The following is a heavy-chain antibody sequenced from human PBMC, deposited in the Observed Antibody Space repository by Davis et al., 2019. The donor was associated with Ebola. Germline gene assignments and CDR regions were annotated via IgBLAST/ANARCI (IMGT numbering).Heavy chain of an antibody. J-gene: IGHJ6*02. Sequence: SETLSLTCTVSGGSISSYYWSWIRQPPGKGLEWIGEINHSGSTNYNPSLKSRVTISVDTSKNQFSLKLSSVTAADTAVYYCARGVGGYCSSTSCRAEYYYGMDVWGQGTTVTVSS. CDR3: ARGVGGYCSSTSCRAEYYYGMDV. CDR1: GGSISSYY. D-gene: IGHD2-2*01. CDR2: INHSGST. V-gene: IGHV4-34*01.